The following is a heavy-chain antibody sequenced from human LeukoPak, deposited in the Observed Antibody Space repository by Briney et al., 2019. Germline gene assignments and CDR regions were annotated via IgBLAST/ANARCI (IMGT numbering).Heavy chain of an antibody. CDR3: ARDTPPLVANDAFDI. CDR1: GFTFSSYA. CDR2: ISGSGAGT. Sequence: GGSLRLSCAASGFTFSSYAMSWVRQAPGKGLEWVSGISGSGAGTDYADSVKGRFTISRDNAKNSLYLQMNSLRAEDTAVYYCARDTPPLVANDAFDIWGQGTMVTVSS. V-gene: IGHV3-23*01. J-gene: IGHJ3*02. D-gene: IGHD5-12*01.